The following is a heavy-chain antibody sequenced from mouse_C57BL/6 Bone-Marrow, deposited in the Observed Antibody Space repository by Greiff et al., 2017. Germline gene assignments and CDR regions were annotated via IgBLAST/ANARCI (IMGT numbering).Heavy chain of an antibody. J-gene: IGHJ1*03. CDR1: GFTFSDFY. CDR2: SRNKANDYTT. Sequence: EVKVVESGGGLVQSGRSLRLSCATSGFTFSDFYMEWVRQAPGKGLEWIAASRNKANDYTTEYSASVKGRFIVSRDTSQSILYLQMNALRAEDTAIYYCARVLTDWYFDVWGTGTTVTVSS. V-gene: IGHV7-1*01. D-gene: IGHD4-1*01. CDR3: ARVLTDWYFDV.